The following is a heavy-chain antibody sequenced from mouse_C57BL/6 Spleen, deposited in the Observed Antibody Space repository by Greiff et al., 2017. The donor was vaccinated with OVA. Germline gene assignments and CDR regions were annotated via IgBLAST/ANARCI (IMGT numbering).Heavy chain of an antibody. D-gene: IGHD2-2*01. CDR1: GYTFTDYY. CDR2: INPYNGGT. J-gene: IGHJ3*01. CDR3: ARRGTGYDPWFAY. V-gene: IGHV1-19*01. Sequence: EVQLKESGPVLVKPGASVKMSCKASGYTFTDYYMNWVKQSHGKSLEWIGVINPYNGGTSYNQKFKGKATLTVDKSSSTAYMELNSLTSEDSAVYYCARRGTGYDPWFAYWGQGTLVTVSA.